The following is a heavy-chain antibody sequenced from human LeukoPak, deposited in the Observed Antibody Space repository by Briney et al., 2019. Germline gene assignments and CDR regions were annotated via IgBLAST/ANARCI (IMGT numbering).Heavy chain of an antibody. CDR2: IMEDGGEK. V-gene: IGHV3-7*01. CDR3: VRDPFDY. CDR1: GFTFSKHW. Sequence: GGSLRLSCAASGFTFSKHWMSWVRQAPEKGLEWVATIMEDGGEKYYVDSVKDRFTISRDNAKNSLYLQMNSLRAEDTAVYYCVRDPFDYWGQGILVTVSS. J-gene: IGHJ4*02.